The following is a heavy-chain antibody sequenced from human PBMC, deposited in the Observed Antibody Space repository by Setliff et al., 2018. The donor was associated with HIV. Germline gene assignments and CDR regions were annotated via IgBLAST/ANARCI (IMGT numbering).Heavy chain of an antibody. V-gene: IGHV3-74*01. CDR3: VRDGVGTTPFDY. Sequence: GALKISCVGSGFTFSNHWMQWVRQAPGKGLVWVSRINYHGSDISYADSVKGRFTISRDNAKNTVYLQMNNLRDEDTAVYFCVRDGVGTTPFDYWGQGSLVTVSS. J-gene: IGHJ4*02. D-gene: IGHD1-26*01. CDR1: GFTFSNHW. CDR2: INYHGSDI.